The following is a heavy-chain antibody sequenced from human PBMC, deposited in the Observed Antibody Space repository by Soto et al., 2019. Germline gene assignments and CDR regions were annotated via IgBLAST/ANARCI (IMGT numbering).Heavy chain of an antibody. V-gene: IGHV4-4*02. CDR2: IYHSGST. D-gene: IGHD3-22*01. J-gene: IGHJ4*02. Sequence: SETLSLTCAVSGGSISSSNWWSWVRQPPGKGLEWIGEIYHSGSTNYNPSLKSRVTISVDKSKNQFSLKLSSVTAADTAVYYCARASDSSGYYAQDFDYWGQGSLVTVSS. CDR3: ARASDSSGYYAQDFDY. CDR1: GGSISSSNW.